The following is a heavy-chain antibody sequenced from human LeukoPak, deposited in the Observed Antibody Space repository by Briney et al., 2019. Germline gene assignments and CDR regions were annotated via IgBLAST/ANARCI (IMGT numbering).Heavy chain of an antibody. CDR2: ISYDGSNK. V-gene: IGHV3-30*01. J-gene: IGHJ4*02. CDR1: GFTFSSYA. CDR3: ARDTNWN. Sequence: GGSLRLSCVASGFTFSSYAMHWVRPAPGKGLEWVAVISYDGSNKYSADSVKGRFTISRDNSKNTLYLQMNSLRAEDTAVYYCARDTNWNWGQGTLVTVSS. D-gene: IGHD1-1*01.